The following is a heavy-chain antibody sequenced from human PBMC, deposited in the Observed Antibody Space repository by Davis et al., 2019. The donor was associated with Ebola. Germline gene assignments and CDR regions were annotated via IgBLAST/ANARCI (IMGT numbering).Heavy chain of an antibody. J-gene: IGHJ5*02. CDR3: ARNSTTSGWFDP. V-gene: IGHV4-30-4*01. CDR2: IYYIGTT. D-gene: IGHD2/OR15-2a*01. Sequence: PSETLSLTCTVSGGSINDGNYYWIWVRQTPGKGLEWIGHIYYIGTTHYNPSLESRLTMSTETSKNQFHLHLTSVTAADTGVYYCARNSTTSGWFDPWGQGTVVTVSS. CDR1: GGSINDGNYY.